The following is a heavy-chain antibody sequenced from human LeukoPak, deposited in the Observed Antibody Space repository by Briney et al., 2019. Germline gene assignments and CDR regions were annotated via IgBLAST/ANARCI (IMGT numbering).Heavy chain of an antibody. CDR3: ARQLGPSSWGYYYYYYMDV. V-gene: IGHV4-39*07. CDR2: IYYSGST. D-gene: IGHD3-16*01. CDR1: GGSISSSGYY. J-gene: IGHJ6*03. Sequence: SETLSLTCTVSGGSISSSGYYWGWIRQPPGKGLEWIGSIYYSGSTYYNPSLKSRVTISVDTSKNQFSLKLSSVIAADTAVYYCARQLGPSSWGYYYYYYMDVWGKGTTVTVSS.